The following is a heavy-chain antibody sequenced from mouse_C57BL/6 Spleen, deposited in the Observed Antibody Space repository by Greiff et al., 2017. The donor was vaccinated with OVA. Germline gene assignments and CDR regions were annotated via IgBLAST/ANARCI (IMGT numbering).Heavy chain of an antibody. CDR3: ANPITTVVAPYAMDY. CDR2: IYPGDGDT. V-gene: IGHV1-82*01. D-gene: IGHD1-1*01. Sequence: LQESGPELVKPGASVKISCKASGYAFSSSWMNWVKQRPGKGLEWIGRIYPGDGDTNYNGKFKGKATLTADKSSSTAYMQLSSLTSEDSAVYFCANPITTVVAPYAMDYWGQGTSVTVSS. J-gene: IGHJ4*01. CDR1: GYAFSSSW.